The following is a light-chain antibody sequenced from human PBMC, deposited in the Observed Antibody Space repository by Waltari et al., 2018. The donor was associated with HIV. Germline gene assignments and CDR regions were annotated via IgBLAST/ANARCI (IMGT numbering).Light chain of an antibody. V-gene: IGLV3-1*01. Sequence: SYELTKPPSVSVSPGQTASIPCPGDKLGDNYACWYQQKPGQSPVLVIYQDSKRPSGIPERFSGSNSGNTATLTISGTQAMDEADYYCQAWDSSTYYVFGTGTKVTVL. CDR3: QAWDSSTYYV. CDR2: QDS. J-gene: IGLJ1*01. CDR1: KLGDNY.